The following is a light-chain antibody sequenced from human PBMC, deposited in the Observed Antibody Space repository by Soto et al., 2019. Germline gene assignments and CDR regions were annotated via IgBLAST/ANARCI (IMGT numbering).Light chain of an antibody. V-gene: IGKV1-5*03. Sequence: DIQMTQSPSTLSASVGDRVTITCRASQSINTWLAWYQQKPGKAPKLLIYKASSLESGVPSRFSGSGSGTEFTLTISSLQPDDFATYYCQQFRSNSRTFGQGTKVEIK. CDR2: KAS. J-gene: IGKJ1*01. CDR1: QSINTW. CDR3: QQFRSNSRT.